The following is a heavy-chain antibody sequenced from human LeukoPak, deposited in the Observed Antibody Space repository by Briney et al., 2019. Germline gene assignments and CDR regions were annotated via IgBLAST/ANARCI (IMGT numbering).Heavy chain of an antibody. CDR1: GFTFSSYA. D-gene: IGHD6-19*01. CDR3: AKGRSPSGWYPRAFQH. J-gene: IGHJ1*01. Sequence: PGGSLRLSCAASGFTFSSYAMSWVRQAPGKGLEWVSAISGSGGSTYYADSVKGRFTISRDNSKNTLYLQMNSLRAEDTAVYYCAKGRSPSGWYPRAFQHWGQGTLVTVSP. CDR2: ISGSGGST. V-gene: IGHV3-23*01.